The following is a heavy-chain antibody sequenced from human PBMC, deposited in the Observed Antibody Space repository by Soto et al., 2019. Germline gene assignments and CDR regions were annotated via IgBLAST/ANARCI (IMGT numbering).Heavy chain of an antibody. CDR3: ARGLTIFGVSPGLDP. Sequence: QVQLVQSGAEVKKPGASVKVSCKASGYTFTGYYMHWVRQAPGQGLEWMGWINPNSGGTNYAQKFQGRVTMTRDTSISTAYMELSRLRSDDTAMYYCARGLTIFGVSPGLDPWGQGTLVTVSS. V-gene: IGHV1-2*02. D-gene: IGHD3-3*01. J-gene: IGHJ5*02. CDR2: INPNSGGT. CDR1: GYTFTGYY.